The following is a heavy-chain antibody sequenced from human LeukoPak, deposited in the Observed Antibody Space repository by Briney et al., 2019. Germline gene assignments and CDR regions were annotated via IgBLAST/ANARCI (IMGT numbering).Heavy chain of an antibody. V-gene: IGHV1-18*01. CDR1: GYTFTSYG. CDR2: ISAYNGNT. D-gene: IGHD3-22*01. J-gene: IGHJ3*02. CDR3: ARDLGFGTMIVVVVDAFDI. Sequence: ASVKVSCKASGYTFTSYGISWVRQAPGQGLEWMGWISAYNGNTNYAQKLQGRVTMTTDTSTSTAYMELRSLRSDDTAVYYCARDLGFGTMIVVVVDAFDIWGQGTMVTVSS.